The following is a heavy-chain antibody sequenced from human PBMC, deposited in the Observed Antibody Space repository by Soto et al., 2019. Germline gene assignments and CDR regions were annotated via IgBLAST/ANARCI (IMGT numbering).Heavy chain of an antibody. J-gene: IGHJ6*02. V-gene: IGHV1-3*01. CDR1: GYTFTSYA. CDR3: ARDGVKIWGAAAGGDYYYGMDV. D-gene: IGHD6-13*01. Sequence: ASVKVSCKASGYTFTSYAMHWVRQAPGQRLEWMGWIKAGNGNTKYTQKFQGRVTITRDTSASTAYMELSSLRSEDTAVYYCARDGVKIWGAAAGGDYYYGMDVWGQGTTVTVSS. CDR2: IKAGNGNT.